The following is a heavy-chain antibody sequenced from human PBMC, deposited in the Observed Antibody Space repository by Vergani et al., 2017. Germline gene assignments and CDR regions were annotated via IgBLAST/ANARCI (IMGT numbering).Heavy chain of an antibody. D-gene: IGHD2-8*01. J-gene: IGHJ4*02. CDR3: ARGYIGYCTNGVCPNFDY. CDR2: ISGSGGST. V-gene: IGHV3-23*01. CDR1: GFTFSSYA. Sequence: EVQLLESGGGLVQPGGSLRLSCAASGFTFSSYAMSWVRQAPGKGLEWVSAISGSGGSTYYADSVKGRFTISRDNSKNTLYLQMNSLRAEDTAVYYCARGYIGYCTNGVCPNFDYWGQGTLVTVSS.